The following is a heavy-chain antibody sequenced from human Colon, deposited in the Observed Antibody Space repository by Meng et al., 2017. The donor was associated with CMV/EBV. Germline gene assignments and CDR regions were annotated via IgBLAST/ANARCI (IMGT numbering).Heavy chain of an antibody. J-gene: IGHJ4*02. V-gene: IGHV7-4-1*01. CDR1: GDTSTAYA. D-gene: IGHD3-9*01. CDR2: INNNTGKT. Sequence: SGDTSTAYAMSWVRQAPGRGIEWMGWINNNTGKTTYAKGFTGRFVFSFDTSVSTSYLQIRSLKPEDTGVYYCALEDILTGQYSFDYWGQGSLVTVSS. CDR3: ALEDILTGQYSFDY.